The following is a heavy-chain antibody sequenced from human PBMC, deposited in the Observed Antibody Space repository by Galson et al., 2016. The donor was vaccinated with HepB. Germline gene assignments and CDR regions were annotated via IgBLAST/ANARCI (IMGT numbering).Heavy chain of an antibody. CDR2: ISGFDGAT. D-gene: IGHD1-26*01. CDR1: GYSFTYFD. Sequence: SVKVSCKASGYSFTYFDINWVRQAPGQGLEWMGWISGFDGATKYIEKVQGRVSLTTDTSTSTAYMEVRNLTSDDTAIYYCARSAEWGPSAHLDFWGQGTLVTVSS. V-gene: IGHV1-18*01. CDR3: ARSAEWGPSAHLDF. J-gene: IGHJ4*02.